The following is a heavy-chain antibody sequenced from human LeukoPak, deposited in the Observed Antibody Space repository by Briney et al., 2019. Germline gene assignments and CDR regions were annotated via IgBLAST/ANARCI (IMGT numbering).Heavy chain of an antibody. CDR2: IYSGGST. CDR3: ARDDSSGYHYRFDY. J-gene: IGHJ4*02. D-gene: IGHD3-22*01. V-gene: IGHV3-66*02. Sequence: GESLKISCAASGFTVSSNYMSWVRQAPGKGLEWVSVIYSGGSTYYADSVKGRFTISRDKSKNTLYLQMNSLRAEDTAVYYCARDDSSGYHYRFDYWGQGTLVTVSS. CDR1: GFTVSSNY.